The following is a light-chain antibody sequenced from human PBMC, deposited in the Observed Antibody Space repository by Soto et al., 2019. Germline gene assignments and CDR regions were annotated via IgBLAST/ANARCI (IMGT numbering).Light chain of an antibody. CDR2: GAS. CDR3: QQYNNWLT. Sequence: EIVMTQSPATLSVSPGERATLSCMASQSVSSNLAWYQQKPGQAPRLLIYGASTRAAGIPARFSGSGSGTEFTLTISSLQYEDFAVYYCQQYNNWLTFGGGTKVEIK. J-gene: IGKJ4*01. V-gene: IGKV3-15*01. CDR1: QSVSSN.